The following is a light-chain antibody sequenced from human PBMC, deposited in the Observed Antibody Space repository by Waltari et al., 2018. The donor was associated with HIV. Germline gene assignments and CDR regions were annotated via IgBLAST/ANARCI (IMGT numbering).Light chain of an antibody. CDR3: GSWDGTLSHWV. CDR1: NSNIGNNF. Sequence: QSVLTQPPSASRPPGQRVLMSCSGSNSNIGNNFVSWFQQVPGRAPKLVIYRSDPRPSGVPDRFSAAKSGSSASLAITGLQSDDEAVYYCGSWDGTLSHWVFGGGTRLTVL. V-gene: IGLV1-47*01. J-gene: IGLJ3*02. CDR2: RSD.